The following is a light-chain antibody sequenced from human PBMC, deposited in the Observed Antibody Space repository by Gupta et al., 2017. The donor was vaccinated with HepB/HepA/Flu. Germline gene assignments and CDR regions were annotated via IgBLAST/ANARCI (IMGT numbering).Light chain of an antibody. CDR1: QSVSNNY. V-gene: IGKV3-20*01. CDR3: HQDCSEART. J-gene: IGKJ1*01. CDR2: GAS. Sequence: EIVLTQSPGTLSLSPGERATLSCRASQSVSNNYLAWYQHKAGQAPRLLIHGASTTATGIPDRFSGSGSGTDFTLSIIRLEPEDFAMFYCHQDCSEARTFGQGTKLEIK.